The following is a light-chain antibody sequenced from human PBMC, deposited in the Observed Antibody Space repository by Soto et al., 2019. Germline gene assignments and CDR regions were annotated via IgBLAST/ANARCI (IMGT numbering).Light chain of an antibody. J-gene: IGKJ4*01. Sequence: EIVMTQSPATLSVSPGARVTLSCRASQSVSSYLAWYQQKPGQAPRLLIYGASTGATGIPARFSGSGSGTEFILTISSLHSEDFAVYYCQQYSKWPLTFGGGTKVDIK. CDR2: GAS. CDR3: QQYSKWPLT. CDR1: QSVSSY. V-gene: IGKV3-15*01.